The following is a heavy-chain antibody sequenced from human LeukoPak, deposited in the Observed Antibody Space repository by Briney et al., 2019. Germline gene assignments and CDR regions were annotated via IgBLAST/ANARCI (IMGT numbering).Heavy chain of an antibody. V-gene: IGHV1-18*01. CDR3: ARDQEAYYYDSSGSIRGYYFDY. CDR1: GYTFNSYD. D-gene: IGHD3-22*01. CDR2: ISAYNGNT. Sequence: ASVKVSCKASGYTFNSYDVNWVRQAPGQGLEWMGWISAYNGNTNYAQKLQGRVTMTTDTSTSTAYMELRSLRSDDTAVYYCARDQEAYYYDSSGSIRGYYFDYWGQGTLVTVSS. J-gene: IGHJ4*02.